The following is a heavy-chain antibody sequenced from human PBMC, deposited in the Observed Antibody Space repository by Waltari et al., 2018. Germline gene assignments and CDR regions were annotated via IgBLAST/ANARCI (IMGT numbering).Heavy chain of an antibody. CDR3: ARDRGRVRGTLDY. CDR1: GGSISSGGYY. D-gene: IGHD3-10*01. Sequence: QVQLQESGPGLVKPSQTLSLTCTVSGGSISSGGYYWSWIRQHPGKGLEGMGYIYYSGRTYYNPSLKSRVTMSVDTSKNQFSLNLSSVTAADTAVYYCARDRGRVRGTLDYWGQGTLVTVSS. J-gene: IGHJ4*02. CDR2: IYYSGRT. V-gene: IGHV4-31*03.